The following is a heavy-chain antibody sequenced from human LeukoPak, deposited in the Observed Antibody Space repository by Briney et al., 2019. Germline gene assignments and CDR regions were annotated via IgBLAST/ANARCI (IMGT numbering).Heavy chain of an antibody. CDR2: SDGGGSST. V-gene: IGHV3-74*01. Sequence: GGSLRLSCAASGFTLSNHWMHWVRHVPGKGLVWVSRSDGGGSSTSYADSVKGRFSISRDNAKSTLYLQMNSLTVEDTAVYYCARGPGSSGGAYVGDYWGRGTLVTVSS. D-gene: IGHD3-22*01. CDR3: ARGPGSSGGAYVGDY. CDR1: GFTLSNHW. J-gene: IGHJ4*01.